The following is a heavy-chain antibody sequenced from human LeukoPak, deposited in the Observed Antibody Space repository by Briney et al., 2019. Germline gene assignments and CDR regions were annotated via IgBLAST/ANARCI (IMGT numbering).Heavy chain of an antibody. CDR3: AKDHYWSIEY. Sequence: GGSLRLSCAASGFDFSSNWMHWVRHAPGQGLVWVSRIKGDGISTNYADSVKGRFTISRDIAKNTLYLQMNSLRAEDTGVYYCAKDHYWSIEYWGRGTLVTVSS. CDR2: IKGDGIST. V-gene: IGHV3-74*01. CDR1: GFDFSSNW. D-gene: IGHD3-3*01. J-gene: IGHJ4*02.